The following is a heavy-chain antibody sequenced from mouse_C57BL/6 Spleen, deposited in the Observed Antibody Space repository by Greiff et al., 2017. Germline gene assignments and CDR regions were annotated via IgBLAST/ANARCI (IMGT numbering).Heavy chain of an antibody. CDR2: ILPGSGST. CDR1: GYTFTGYW. V-gene: IGHV1-9*01. CDR3: ARTPFDY. J-gene: IGHJ2*01. Sequence: VQLQQSGAELMKPGASVKLSCKATGYTFTGYWIEWVKQRPGHGLEWIGEILPGSGSTNYHEKFKGKATFTADTSSNTAYMQLSSLTTEDAASYYCARTPFDYWGQGTTLTVSA.